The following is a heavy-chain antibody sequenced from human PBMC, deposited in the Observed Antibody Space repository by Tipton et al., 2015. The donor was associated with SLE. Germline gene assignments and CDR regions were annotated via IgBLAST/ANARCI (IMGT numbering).Heavy chain of an antibody. CDR1: GGSISSSSYY. CDR3: ARDGSTMDWFDP. CDR2: IYYSGST. J-gene: IGHJ5*02. V-gene: IGHV4-39*07. D-gene: IGHD5/OR15-5a*01. Sequence: TLSLTCTVSGGSISSSSYYWDWIRQPPGKGLEWIGSIYYSGSTYYNPSLKSRVTISVDTSKNQFSLKLSSVTAADTAVYYCARDGSTMDWFDPWGQGTLVTVSS.